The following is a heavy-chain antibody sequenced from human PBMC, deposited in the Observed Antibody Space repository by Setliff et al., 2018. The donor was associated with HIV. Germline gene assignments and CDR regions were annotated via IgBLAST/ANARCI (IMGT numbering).Heavy chain of an antibody. Sequence: PGGSLRLSCAASGFTFSAYWMSWVRQAPGKGLERVANIKPDGSDKCYVDSVKGRFTISRDNAKNSVYLEMNSLRDEDTALYYCARVYTYTYDYWGQGTQVTSPQ. CDR3: ARVYTYTYDY. CDR1: GFTFSAYW. CDR2: IKPDGSDK. D-gene: IGHD1-1*01. V-gene: IGHV3-7*01. J-gene: IGHJ4*02.